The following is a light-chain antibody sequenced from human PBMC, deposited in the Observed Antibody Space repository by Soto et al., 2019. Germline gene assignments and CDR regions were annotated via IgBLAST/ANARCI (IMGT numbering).Light chain of an antibody. Sequence: EIVMTQSPATLSVSPGERATLSCRASQSVSSNLAWYQQKPGQAPRLLIYGASTRATGIPARFSGSGSGTEFTRTISSLQSEDFAVYYCQQYNNWPLRTFGQGTKVEIK. CDR1: QSVSSN. V-gene: IGKV3-15*01. J-gene: IGKJ1*01. CDR3: QQYNNWPLRT. CDR2: GAS.